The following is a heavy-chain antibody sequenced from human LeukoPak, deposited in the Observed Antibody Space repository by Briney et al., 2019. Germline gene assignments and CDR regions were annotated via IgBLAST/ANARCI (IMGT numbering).Heavy chain of an antibody. D-gene: IGHD5-12*01. V-gene: IGHV4-61*08. CDR3: ARDGGYDRPGIDY. CDR2: IYYSGST. J-gene: IGHJ4*02. CDR1: GGSISSGGYY. Sequence: SETLSLTCTVSGGSISSGGYYWSWIRQHPGKGLEWIGYIYYSGSTSYNPSLKSRVSISVDTSKNQFSLKLSSVTAADTAVYYCARDGGYDRPGIDYWGQGTLVTVSS.